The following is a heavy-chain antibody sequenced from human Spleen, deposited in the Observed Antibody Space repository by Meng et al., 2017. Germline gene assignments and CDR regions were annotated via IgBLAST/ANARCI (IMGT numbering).Heavy chain of an antibody. CDR2: INSDGSHT. Sequence: GESLKISCAASGFTFSSHWMNWVRQAPGKGLVWVSRINSDGSHTTYADSVKGRFTISRDNAKNSLYLQMNSLRAEDTAVYYCARQQWLVRNAFDIWGQGTMVTVSS. CDR1: GFTFSSHW. D-gene: IGHD6-19*01. J-gene: IGHJ3*02. V-gene: IGHV3-74*03. CDR3: ARQQWLVRNAFDI.